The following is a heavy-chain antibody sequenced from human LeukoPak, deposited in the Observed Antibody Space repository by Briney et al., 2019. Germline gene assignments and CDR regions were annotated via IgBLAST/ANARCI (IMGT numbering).Heavy chain of an antibody. D-gene: IGHD1-26*01. CDR3: AKDVGKWESLHFFDY. Sequence: GGSLRLSCVTSGFTFSTNAMSWVRQAPGKGLEWISGISGSGASTYYADSVTGRFTISRDNSRNTLYLQMNSLRGDDTAVYYCAKDVGKWESLHFFDYWGQGTLVTVSS. V-gene: IGHV3-23*01. CDR2: ISGSGAST. CDR1: GFTFSTNA. J-gene: IGHJ4*02.